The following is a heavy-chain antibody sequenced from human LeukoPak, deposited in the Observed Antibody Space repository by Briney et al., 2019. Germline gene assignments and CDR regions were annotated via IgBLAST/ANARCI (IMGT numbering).Heavy chain of an antibody. D-gene: IGHD1-26*01. CDR1: GFTFSSYW. V-gene: IGHV3-7*03. CDR2: IKQDGSEK. Sequence: TGGSLRLSCAASGFTFSSYWMSWVRQAPGKGLEWVANIKQDGSEKYYVDSVKGRFTISRDNAKNSLYLQMNSLRAEDTALYYCAKDMRSSGSYPFDYWGQGTLVTVSS. CDR3: AKDMRSSGSYPFDY. J-gene: IGHJ4*02.